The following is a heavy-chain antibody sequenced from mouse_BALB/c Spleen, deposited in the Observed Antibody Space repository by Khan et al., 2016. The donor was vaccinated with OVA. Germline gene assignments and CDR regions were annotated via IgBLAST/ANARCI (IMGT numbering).Heavy chain of an antibody. CDR1: GYSITSDYA. D-gene: IGHD1-1*01. J-gene: IGHJ2*01. CDR3: ARVYGGDFDY. Sequence: EVQLQESGPGLVKPSQSLSLTCPVTGYSITSDYAWNWIRQFPGNKLEWMGFISYSGNINYNPSLKSRISITRDTSKNQFFLQLNSVTTEDTATYYCARVYGGDFDYWGQGTTLTVSS. V-gene: IGHV3-2*02. CDR2: ISYSGNI.